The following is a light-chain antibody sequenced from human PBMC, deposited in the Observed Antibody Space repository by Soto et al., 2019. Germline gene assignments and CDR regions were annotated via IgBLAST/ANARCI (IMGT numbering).Light chain of an antibody. J-gene: IGKJ2*01. CDR1: QSVSSSY. Sequence: EIVLTRSPGTLSLSPGERATLSCRASQSVSSSYLAWYQQKPGQAPRLLIYGASSRATGIPDRFSGSGSGTDFTLTISRLEPEDFAVYYCQQYGSSLMYTFGQGTKVDIK. V-gene: IGKV3-20*01. CDR3: QQYGSSLMYT. CDR2: GAS.